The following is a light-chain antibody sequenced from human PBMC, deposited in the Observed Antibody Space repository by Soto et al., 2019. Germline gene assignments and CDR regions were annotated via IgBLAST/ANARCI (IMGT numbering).Light chain of an antibody. Sequence: EIVLTQSPGTLSLSPGERATLSCRASQSVSNNYLAWYQQKPGQAPRLLIYGASNRATGIPARFSGSGPGTEFTLTISSLQSEDFAVYYCQQYNNWPPWTFGQGTKVDI. CDR1: QSVSNN. CDR3: QQYNNWPPWT. J-gene: IGKJ1*01. V-gene: IGKV3D-15*01. CDR2: GAS.